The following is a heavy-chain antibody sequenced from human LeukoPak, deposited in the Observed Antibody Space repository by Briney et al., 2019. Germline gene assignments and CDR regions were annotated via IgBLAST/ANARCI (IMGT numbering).Heavy chain of an antibody. CDR2: IKDDGSEK. J-gene: IGHJ4*02. D-gene: IGHD7-27*01. Sequence: TGGSLRLSCAASGLNFRKSWMTWVRQAPGRGLEWVANIKDDGSEKYYVDSVKGRFTISRDNAKNSLYLQMNSLSAEDTAVYYCTNWGDTWGLDFWGQGILVSASS. CDR3: TNWGDTWGLDF. CDR1: GLNFRKSW. V-gene: IGHV3-7*01.